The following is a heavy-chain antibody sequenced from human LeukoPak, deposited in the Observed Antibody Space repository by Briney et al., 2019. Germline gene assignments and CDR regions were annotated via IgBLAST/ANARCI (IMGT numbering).Heavy chain of an antibody. Sequence: GASVKVSCKASGGTFSSYAISWVRQAPGQGLEWMGGIIPIFGTANYAQKFQGRVTITTDESTSTAYMELSSLRSEDTAVYYCAFSGDYHPFYFDYWGQGTLVTVSS. V-gene: IGHV1-69*05. D-gene: IGHD1-26*01. CDR1: GGTFSSYA. CDR2: IIPIFGTA. J-gene: IGHJ4*02. CDR3: AFSGDYHPFYFDY.